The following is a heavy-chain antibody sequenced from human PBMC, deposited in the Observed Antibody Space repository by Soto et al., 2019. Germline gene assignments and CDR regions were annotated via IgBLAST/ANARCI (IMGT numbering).Heavy chain of an antibody. CDR2: IGGSGTTI. V-gene: IGHV3-23*01. CDR1: GFPFSAYA. Sequence: PVGSLRLSCVASGFPFSAYAMNWVRQTPGKELEWVCGIGGSGTTIYCADSVKGRFTISRDNSGNTMYLQMNSVRVEDTAVYYCARSVLPLSWFDPWGQGT. CDR3: ARSVLPLSWFDP. J-gene: IGHJ5*02.